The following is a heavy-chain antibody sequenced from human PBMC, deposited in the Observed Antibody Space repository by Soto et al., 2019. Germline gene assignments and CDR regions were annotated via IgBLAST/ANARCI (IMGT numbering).Heavy chain of an antibody. D-gene: IGHD3-9*01. CDR1: GFTFDDYA. J-gene: IGHJ4*02. CDR2: ISWNSGAI. Sequence: EVQLVESGGGWVQPGRSLRLSCAVSGFTFDDYAMHWVRQAPGEGLEWVSGISWNSGAIGYADSVKGRFTVLRDNAKSTLYLQMNSLGTEDTALYYCAKAMGPDWLARLDCWGQGTLVTVSS. V-gene: IGHV3-9*01. CDR3: AKAMGPDWLARLDC.